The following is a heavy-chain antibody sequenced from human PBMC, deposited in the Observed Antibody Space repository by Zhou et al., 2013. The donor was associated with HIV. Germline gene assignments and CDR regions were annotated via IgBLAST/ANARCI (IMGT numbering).Heavy chain of an antibody. V-gene: IGHV1-69*05. CDR1: GGTFNTYA. Sequence: QVQLVQSGAEVRKPGSSVKVSCKASGGTFNTYAITWVRQAPGQGLEWIGGVIPRSGPPNYAQNFQGRVSLTTDESTNTAYMELSSLRSGDAAVYFCSASGSYGHYFDYWGQGTLVSVSS. D-gene: IGHD1-26*01. CDR2: VIPRSGPP. CDR3: SASGSYGHYFDY. J-gene: IGHJ4*02.